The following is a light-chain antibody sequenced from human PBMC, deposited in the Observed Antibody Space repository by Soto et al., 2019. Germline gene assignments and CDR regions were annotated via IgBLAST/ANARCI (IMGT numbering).Light chain of an antibody. Sequence: EIVLTQSPGTLSLSPGETATLSCRASRSVRSDFLAWYQQKPGQAPRLLMYGASVRAAVIPDRFSGSGSGTVLRLTISGLEPEDLSEYYCQQDCSSSYTFGVGTKLEIK. J-gene: IGKJ2*01. V-gene: IGKV3-20*01. CDR1: RSVRSDF. CDR3: QQDCSSSYT. CDR2: GAS.